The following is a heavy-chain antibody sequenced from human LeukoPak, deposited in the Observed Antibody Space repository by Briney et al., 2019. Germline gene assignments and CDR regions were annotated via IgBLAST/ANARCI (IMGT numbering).Heavy chain of an antibody. CDR1: GYTFTSYG. D-gene: IGHD2-2*01. CDR3: ARGEYQLLSKRLGAFDI. CDR2: ISAYNGNT. J-gene: IGHJ3*02. Sequence: ASVKVSCKASGYTFTSYGISWVRQAPGQGLEWMGWISAYNGNTNYAQKLQGRVTMTTDTSTSTAYMELRSLRSDDTAVYYCARGEYQLLSKRLGAFDIWGQGTMLTVSS. V-gene: IGHV1-18*01.